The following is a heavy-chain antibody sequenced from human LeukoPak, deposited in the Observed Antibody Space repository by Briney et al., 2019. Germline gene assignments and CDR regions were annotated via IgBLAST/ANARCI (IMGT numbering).Heavy chain of an antibody. J-gene: IGHJ5*02. Sequence: GRSLRLSCAASGFTFDDYAMHWVRQAPGKGLEWVSGISWNSGSIGYADSVKGRFTISRDNAKNSLYLQMNSLRAEDTAVYYCSGLYYDNSEPWGQGTLVTVSS. CDR2: ISWNSGSI. CDR3: SGLYYDNSEP. CDR1: GFTFDDYA. D-gene: IGHD3-22*01. V-gene: IGHV3-9*01.